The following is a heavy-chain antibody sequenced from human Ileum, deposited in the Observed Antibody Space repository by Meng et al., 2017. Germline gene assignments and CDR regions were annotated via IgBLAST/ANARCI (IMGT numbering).Heavy chain of an antibody. CDR1: GGTFSNYA. D-gene: IGHD3-10*02. V-gene: IGHV1-69*10. J-gene: IGHJ6*02. CDR2: IIPMLGQA. CDR3: GRPYLTWAVHYAMDV. Sequence: SVKVSCKASGGTFSNYALSWVRQGPGQGLEWMGGIIPMLGQANYAQRFQGRLTITADGSTSTAYMELTGLTSADTAIYWCGRPYLTWAVHYAMDVWGQGTTVTVSS.